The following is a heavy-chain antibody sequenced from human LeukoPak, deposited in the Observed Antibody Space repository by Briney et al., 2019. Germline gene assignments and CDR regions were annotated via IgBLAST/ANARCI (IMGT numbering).Heavy chain of an antibody. D-gene: IGHD2-2*01. CDR3: AKGPINCISTSCYPPTDY. CDR2: IRYDGSNK. J-gene: IGHJ4*02. CDR1: GFTFSSYG. V-gene: IGHV3-30*02. Sequence: PGGSLRLSCAASGFTFSSYGMHWVRQAPGKGLEWVAFIRYDGSNKYYADSVKGRFTISRDNSKNTLYLQMNSLRAEDTAVYYCAKGPINCISTSCYPPTDYWGQGTLVTVSS.